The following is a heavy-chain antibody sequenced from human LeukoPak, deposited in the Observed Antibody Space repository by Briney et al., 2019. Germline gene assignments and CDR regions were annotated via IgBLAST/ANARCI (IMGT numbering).Heavy chain of an antibody. J-gene: IGHJ5*02. CDR2: IYPADSDT. Sequence: NRGESLKISCKASGYRFTSYWIGWVRQMPGKGLEWMGTIYPADSDTRYSPSFQGQVTISADKSISTVYLQWSSLKASDTAIYYCARHPIVGASQSWFDPWGQGTLVTVSS. V-gene: IGHV5-51*01. CDR3: ARHPIVGASQSWFDP. CDR1: GYRFTSYW. D-gene: IGHD1-26*01.